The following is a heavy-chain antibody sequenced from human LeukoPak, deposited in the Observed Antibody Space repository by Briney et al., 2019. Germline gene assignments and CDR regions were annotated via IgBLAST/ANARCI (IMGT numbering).Heavy chain of an antibody. J-gene: IGHJ4*02. D-gene: IGHD3-10*01. CDR3: AKCYGSGNYVFDY. V-gene: IGHV3-66*01. CDR2: IYSSGTT. Sequence: GGSLRLSCAASGFTFSSYWMHWVRQTPGEGLEWVSIIYSSGTTYYADSVKGRFTISRDSSKNTLYLEMNSLRAEDTAVFYCAKCYGSGNYVFDYWGQGTLVTVSS. CDR1: GFTFSSYW.